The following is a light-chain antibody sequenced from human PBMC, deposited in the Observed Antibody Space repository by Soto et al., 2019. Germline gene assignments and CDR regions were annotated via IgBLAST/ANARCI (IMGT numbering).Light chain of an antibody. CDR1: QSISSSY. CDR3: QQYGRSVT. J-gene: IGKJ4*01. V-gene: IGKV3-20*01. CDR2: GAS. Sequence: EIVLTQSPGTLSLSPGERATLSCRASQSISSSYLAWYQQRPGQAPRLVIYGASSRATGIPDRFSGSGSGTDFTLTITRLEPEDFALYYCQQYGRSVTFGGGTKVDIK.